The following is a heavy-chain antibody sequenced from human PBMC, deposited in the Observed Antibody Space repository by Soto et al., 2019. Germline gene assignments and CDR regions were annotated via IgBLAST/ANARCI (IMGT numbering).Heavy chain of an antibody. CDR2: ISSSGSTI. CDR1: GFTFSDYY. J-gene: IGHJ4*02. D-gene: IGHD6-13*01. Sequence: GGSLRLSCAASGFTFSDYYMSWIRQAPGKGLEWVSYISSSGSTIYYADSVKGRFTISRDNAKNSLYLQMNSLRAEDTAVYYCARNVRQQLVPSQLYYFDYWGQGTLVTVSS. V-gene: IGHV3-11*01. CDR3: ARNVRQQLVPSQLYYFDY.